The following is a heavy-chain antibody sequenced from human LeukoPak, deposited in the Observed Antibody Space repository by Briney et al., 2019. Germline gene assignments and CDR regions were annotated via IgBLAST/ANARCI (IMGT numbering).Heavy chain of an antibody. Sequence: GGSLRRSCAASGFTFSSYAMSWVRQAPGKGLEWVSAISGSGGSTYYADSVKGRFTISRDNSKNTLYLQMNSLRAEDTAVYYCAKDQDIVVVPAADTNWFDPWGQGTLVTVSS. CDR2: ISGSGGST. V-gene: IGHV3-23*01. CDR3: AKDQDIVVVPAADTNWFDP. D-gene: IGHD2-2*01. J-gene: IGHJ5*02. CDR1: GFTFSSYA.